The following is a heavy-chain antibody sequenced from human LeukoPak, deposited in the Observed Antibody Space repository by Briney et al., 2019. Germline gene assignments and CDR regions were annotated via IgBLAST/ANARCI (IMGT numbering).Heavy chain of an antibody. V-gene: IGHV3-23*01. CDR3: AKRMEAYHGFLG. CDR1: GFMFNSYA. J-gene: IGHJ4*02. Sequence: PGGSLRLSCAASGFMFNSYAMSWVRQAPGKGLEWVSGISGSGASTYSADSVKGRFTISRDNPKNTLHLQMNSLRDEDTAVYYCAKRMEAYHGFLGWGQGTLVTVSS. D-gene: IGHD3-10*01. CDR2: ISGSGAST.